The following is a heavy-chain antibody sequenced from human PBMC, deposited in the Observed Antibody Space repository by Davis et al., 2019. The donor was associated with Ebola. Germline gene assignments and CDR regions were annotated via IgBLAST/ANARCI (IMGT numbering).Heavy chain of an antibody. Sequence: GESLKISCAASGFTFSSYEMNWVRQAPGKGLEWLAYISTSGSTIHYADSVKGRFTIARDNGKKSLFLQMNSLRVEETGVYYCAREAATIGLDVWGQGTTVIVSS. D-gene: IGHD3-9*01. CDR2: ISTSGSTI. CDR1: GFTFSSYE. V-gene: IGHV3-48*03. CDR3: AREAATIGLDV. J-gene: IGHJ6*02.